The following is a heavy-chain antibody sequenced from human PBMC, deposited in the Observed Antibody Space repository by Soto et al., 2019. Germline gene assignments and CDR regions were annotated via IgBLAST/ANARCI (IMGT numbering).Heavy chain of an antibody. D-gene: IGHD1-26*01. V-gene: IGHV3-66*01. CDR2: IYSGGSI. Sequence: GGSLRLSCAASGFTVSSNYMSWLRQAPGKGLEWVSVIYSGGSIYYADSVKGRFTISRDNSKNTLYLQMNSLRAEDTAVYYCAREPSYPPDAFDIWGQGTMVTVSS. CDR3: AREPSYPPDAFDI. J-gene: IGHJ3*02. CDR1: GFTVSSNY.